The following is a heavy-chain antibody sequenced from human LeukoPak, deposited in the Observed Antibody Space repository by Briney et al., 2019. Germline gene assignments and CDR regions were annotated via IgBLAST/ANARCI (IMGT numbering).Heavy chain of an antibody. CDR2: ISCDGSNE. V-gene: IGHV3-30*04. CDR3: ARDGASYTNGKSYHSWYFDL. Sequence: EGSLRLSCAASGFTFSSYAVHWVRQAPGKGLEWVAFISCDGSNEYYADSVKGRFTISRDNSKNTLYLQMRSLRAEDTAVYYCARDGASYTNGKSYHSWYFDLWGRGTLVSVSS. CDR1: GFTFSSYA. D-gene: IGHD2-8*01. J-gene: IGHJ2*01.